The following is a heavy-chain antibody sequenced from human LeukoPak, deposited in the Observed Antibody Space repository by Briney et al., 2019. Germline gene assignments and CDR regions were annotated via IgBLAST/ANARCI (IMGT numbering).Heavy chain of an antibody. V-gene: IGHV3-23*01. CDR2: ISGSGGST. J-gene: IGHJ4*02. D-gene: IGHD2-21*01. Sequence: GGSLRLSCAASGFTPSSYAMSWVRQAPGKGLEWVSAISGSGGSTYYADSVKGRFTISRDNSKSTLYLQMNSLRAEDTAVYYCAKDLEMWPPGGYFDYWGQGTLVTVSS. CDR1: GFTPSSYA. CDR3: AKDLEMWPPGGYFDY.